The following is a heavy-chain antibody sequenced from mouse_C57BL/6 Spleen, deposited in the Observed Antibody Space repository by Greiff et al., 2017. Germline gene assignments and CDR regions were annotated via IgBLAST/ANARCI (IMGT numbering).Heavy chain of an antibody. CDR1: GYAFTNYL. J-gene: IGHJ2*01. Sequence: QVQLKQSGAELVRPGTSVKVSCKASGYAFTNYLIEWVKQRPGKGLEWIGVINPGSGGTNYNEKFKGKATLTADKSSSTAYMQLSSLTSEDSAVYFCARSDDGYFLFDYWGQGTTLTVSA. D-gene: IGHD2-3*01. CDR2: INPGSGGT. CDR3: ARSDDGYFLFDY. V-gene: IGHV1-54*01.